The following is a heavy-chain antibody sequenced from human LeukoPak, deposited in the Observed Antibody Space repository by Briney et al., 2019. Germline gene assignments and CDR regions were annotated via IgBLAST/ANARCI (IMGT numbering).Heavy chain of an antibody. CDR2: IRYDGSNK. J-gene: IGHJ4*02. D-gene: IGHD4-17*01. CDR3: ARDHAGHGDYFGNFDY. Sequence: PGGSLRLSCAASGFNFNYYGMHWVRQAPGKGLEWVAFIRYDGSNKYYADSVKGRFTISRDNSENTLYMQMNSLRVEDTAVYYCARDHAGHGDYFGNFDYWGQGTLVTVSS. V-gene: IGHV3-30*02. CDR1: GFNFNYYG.